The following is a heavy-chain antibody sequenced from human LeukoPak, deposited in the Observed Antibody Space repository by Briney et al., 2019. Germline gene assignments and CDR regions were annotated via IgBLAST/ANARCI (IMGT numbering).Heavy chain of an antibody. CDR1: GGSISSGDYY. Sequence: SQTLSLTCTVSGGSISSGDYYWRWIRQPPGTGLEWIGYIYYSGSTYYNPSLKSRVTISVDTSKNQFSLKLSSVTAADTAVYYCARASTIVRGVIGTNWFDPWGQGTLVTVSS. CDR3: ARASTIVRGVIGTNWFDP. D-gene: IGHD3-10*01. CDR2: IYYSGST. V-gene: IGHV4-30-4*08. J-gene: IGHJ5*02.